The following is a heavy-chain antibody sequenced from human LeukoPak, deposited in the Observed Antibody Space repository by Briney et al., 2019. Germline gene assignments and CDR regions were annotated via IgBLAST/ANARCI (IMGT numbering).Heavy chain of an antibody. CDR2: TYYSGST. Sequence: KPSETLSLTRTVSGGSISSYYWSWIRQPPGKGLEWIGYTYYSGSTNYNPSLKSRVTISVDTSKNQFSLKLSSVTAADTAVYYCARGYCSGGSCYPTHTDYWGQGSLVTVSS. CDR3: ARGYCSGGSCYPTHTDY. J-gene: IGHJ4*02. D-gene: IGHD2-15*01. V-gene: IGHV4-59*01. CDR1: GGSISSYY.